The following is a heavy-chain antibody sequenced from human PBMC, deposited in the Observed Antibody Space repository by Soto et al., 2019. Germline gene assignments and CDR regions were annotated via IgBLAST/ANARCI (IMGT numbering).Heavy chain of an antibody. D-gene: IGHD6-13*01. CDR1: GGSMRNYF. CDR2: IHYSGTT. J-gene: IGHJ4*02. CDR3: AAGEASSRNLAPYYLDF. V-gene: IGHV4-59*01. Sequence: LSLTCTVSGGSMRNYFWTWIRQPPGKGLEWIGYIHYSGTTSFFPSYNPSLRSRVTISEDTSKNQFSLKLLSVTTADTAGYFCAAGEASSRNLAPYYLDFWGQGTLVTVSS.